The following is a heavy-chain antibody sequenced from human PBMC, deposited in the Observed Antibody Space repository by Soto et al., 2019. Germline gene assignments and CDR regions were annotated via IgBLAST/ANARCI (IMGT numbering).Heavy chain of an antibody. D-gene: IGHD6-19*01. CDR2: IIPIFGTA. Sequence: QVQLVQSGAEVKKPGSSVKVSCKASGGTFSSYAISWVRQAPGQGLEWMGGIIPIFGTANYAQKFQGRVTITADESTSTAYMELSSLRSEDTAVCYCARVRSIAVAGNDYYYYYRMDVWGQGTTVTVSS. V-gene: IGHV1-69*01. J-gene: IGHJ6*02. CDR1: GGTFSSYA. CDR3: ARVRSIAVAGNDYYYYYRMDV.